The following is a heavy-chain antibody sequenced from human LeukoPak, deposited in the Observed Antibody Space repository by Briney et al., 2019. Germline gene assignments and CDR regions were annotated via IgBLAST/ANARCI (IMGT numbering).Heavy chain of an antibody. Sequence: ASVKVSCKASGGTFSSYAISWVRQAPGQGLEWMGTIIPILGIANYAQKFQGRVTITADKSTSTAYMELSSLRSEDTAVYYCARDSTYYYDSSGYYEYYFDYWGQGTLVTVSS. D-gene: IGHD3-22*01. CDR1: GGTFSSYA. V-gene: IGHV1-69*04. J-gene: IGHJ4*02. CDR3: ARDSTYYYDSSGYYEYYFDY. CDR2: IIPILGIA.